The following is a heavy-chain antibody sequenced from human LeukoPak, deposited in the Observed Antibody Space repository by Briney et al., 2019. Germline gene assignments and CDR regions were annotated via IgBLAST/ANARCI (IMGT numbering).Heavy chain of an antibody. CDR3: AKTPPLDYYMDV. J-gene: IGHJ6*03. CDR2: IRYDGSNK. Sequence: TGGSLRLSCAASGFTFSSYGMHWVRQAPGKGLEWVAFIRYDGSNKYYADSVKGRFTISRDNSKNTLYLQMNSLRAEDTAVYYCAKTPPLDYYMDVWGKGTTVTISS. CDR1: GFTFSSYG. V-gene: IGHV3-30*02.